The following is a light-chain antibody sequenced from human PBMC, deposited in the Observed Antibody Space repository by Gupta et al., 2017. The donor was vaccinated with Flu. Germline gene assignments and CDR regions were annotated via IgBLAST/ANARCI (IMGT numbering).Light chain of an antibody. Sequence: QSALTQPASVSGSPGQSITIPCTGTINDVGVYAYVSWYQQHPGKVPKLIIYEVTHRPSGVSNRFSGSKSDNTASLTISGLQAEDEADYYCSSFTSSSTVIFGAGTKVNVL. V-gene: IGLV2-14*01. J-gene: IGLJ2*01. CDR3: SSFTSSSTVI. CDR2: EVT. CDR1: INDVGVYAY.